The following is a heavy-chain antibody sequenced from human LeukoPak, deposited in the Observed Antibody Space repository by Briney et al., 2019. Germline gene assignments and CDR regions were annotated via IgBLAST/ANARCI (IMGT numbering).Heavy chain of an antibody. Sequence: SETLSLTCTVSGGSISSSSYYWGWIRQPPGKGLEWIGSIYYSGSTYYNPSLKSRVTISVDTSKNQFSLKLSSVTAADTAVYYCARDRRIAAAALSDAFDIWGQGTMVTVSS. CDR1: GGSISSSSYY. J-gene: IGHJ3*02. V-gene: IGHV4-39*02. CDR2: IYYSGST. D-gene: IGHD6-13*01. CDR3: ARDRRIAAAALSDAFDI.